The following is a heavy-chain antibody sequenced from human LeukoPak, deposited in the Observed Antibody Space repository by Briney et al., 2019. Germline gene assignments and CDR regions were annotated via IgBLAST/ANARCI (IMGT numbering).Heavy chain of an antibody. J-gene: IGHJ4*02. CDR1: GGTFSSYA. D-gene: IGHD3-3*01. V-gene: IGHV1-69*01. CDR3: ARVTIFGVTKQFDY. CDR2: IIPIFGTA. Sequence: GSWVKVSCKASGGTFSSYAISWVRQAPGQGLEWMGGIIPIFGTANYAQKFQGRVTITADESTSTAYMELSSLRSEDTAVYYCARVTIFGVTKQFDYWGQGTLVTVSS.